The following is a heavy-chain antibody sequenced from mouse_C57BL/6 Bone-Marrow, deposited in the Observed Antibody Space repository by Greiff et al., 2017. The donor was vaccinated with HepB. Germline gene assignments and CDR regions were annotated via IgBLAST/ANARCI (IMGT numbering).Heavy chain of an antibody. Sequence: QVQLQQPGAELVKPGASVKLSCKASGYTFTSYWMQWVNQRPGQGLEWIGEIDPSDSYTNYNQKFKGKATLTVDTSSSTAYMQLSSLTSEDSAVYYCASTVVANWGQGTTLTVSS. D-gene: IGHD1-1*01. CDR2: IDPSDSYT. V-gene: IGHV1-50*01. J-gene: IGHJ2*01. CDR3: ASTVVAN. CDR1: GYTFTSYW.